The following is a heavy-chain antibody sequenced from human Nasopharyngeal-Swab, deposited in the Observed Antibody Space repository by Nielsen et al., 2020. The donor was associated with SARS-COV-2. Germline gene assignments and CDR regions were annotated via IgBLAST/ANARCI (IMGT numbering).Heavy chain of an antibody. CDR1: GYILSELS. Sequence: CKVSGYILSELSMHWVRQAPGKGLEWMGGFDPEDGETIYAQKFQGRVTMTEDTFTDTAYMELSSLRSEDTAVYYCASRLDRYKWNDVNLDAFDIWGQGTMVTVSS. D-gene: IGHD1-20*01. V-gene: IGHV1-24*01. J-gene: IGHJ3*02. CDR3: ASRLDRYKWNDVNLDAFDI. CDR2: FDPEDGET.